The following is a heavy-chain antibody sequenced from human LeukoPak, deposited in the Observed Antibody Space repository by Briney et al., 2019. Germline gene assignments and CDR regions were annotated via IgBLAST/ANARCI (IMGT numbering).Heavy chain of an antibody. Sequence: PSQTLSLTCTVSGGSISSGDYYWSWIRQPPGTGLEWIGYIYYSGSTYYNPSLKSRVTISVDTSKNQFSLKLSSVTAADTAVYYCASRAFWSGYSYWGQGTLVTVSS. J-gene: IGHJ4*02. D-gene: IGHD3-3*01. CDR2: IYYSGST. CDR1: GGSISSGDYY. V-gene: IGHV4-30-4*08. CDR3: ASRAFWSGYSY.